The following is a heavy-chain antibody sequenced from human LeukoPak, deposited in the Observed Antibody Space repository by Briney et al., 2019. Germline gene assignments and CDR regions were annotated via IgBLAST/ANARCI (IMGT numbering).Heavy chain of an antibody. CDR3: ARAGVWDYNDSSGYHNGAFDI. CDR2: INPDSGGT. CDR1: GFTFTGHY. Sequence: ASVKVSCKASGFTFTGHYMHWMRQAPGQGLEWMGWINPDSGGTNYAQRFQGRVTMTRDTSISTAYMELSRLRSDDTAFYYCARAGVWDYNDSSGYHNGAFDIRGQGTMVTVSS. D-gene: IGHD3-22*01. V-gene: IGHV1-2*02. J-gene: IGHJ3*02.